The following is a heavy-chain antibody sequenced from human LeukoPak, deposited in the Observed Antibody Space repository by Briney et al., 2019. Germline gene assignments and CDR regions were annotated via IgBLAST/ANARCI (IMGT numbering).Heavy chain of an antibody. CDR1: GGSIRSGDYY. V-gene: IGHV4-30-4*01. J-gene: IGHJ5*02. Sequence: SETLSLTCTVSGGSIRSGDYYWSWIRQPPGKGLEWIGYIYYSGSTYYNPSLKSRVTISVDTSKNQFSLKLSSVTAADTAVYYCASVWFGELLGVFDPWGQGTLVTASS. D-gene: IGHD3-10*01. CDR2: IYYSGST. CDR3: ASVWFGELLGVFDP.